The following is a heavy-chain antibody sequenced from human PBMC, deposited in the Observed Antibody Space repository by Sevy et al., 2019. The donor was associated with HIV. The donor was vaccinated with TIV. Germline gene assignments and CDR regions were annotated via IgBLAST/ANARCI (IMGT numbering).Heavy chain of an antibody. CDR2: ISYDGNDK. V-gene: IGHV3-30-3*01. D-gene: IGHD4-17*01. Sequence: GGSLRLSCAASGFAFSNYYAMYWVRQAPGKGLKWVALISYDGNDKYYAESVKGRFTISRDNFKNTLYLQMNSLTAEDTAVYYCARPRANYVDNYFCYAIDVWGQGTTVTFSS. CDR1: GFAFSNYYA. CDR3: ARPRANYVDNYFCYAIDV. J-gene: IGHJ6*02.